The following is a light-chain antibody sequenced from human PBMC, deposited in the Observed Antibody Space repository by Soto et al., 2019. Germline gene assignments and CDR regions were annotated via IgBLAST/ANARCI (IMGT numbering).Light chain of an antibody. V-gene: IGKV1-5*01. CDR1: QSISSY. J-gene: IGKJ1*01. Sequence: IQMTQSPSSLSASVGDRVTITCRASQSISSYLNWYQQKPGKAPKLLIFDASTLESGVPSRFSGSGSGTDFTLTISSLQPDDFATYYCQQYSDSSGAFGQGTKV. CDR3: QQYSDSSGA. CDR2: DAS.